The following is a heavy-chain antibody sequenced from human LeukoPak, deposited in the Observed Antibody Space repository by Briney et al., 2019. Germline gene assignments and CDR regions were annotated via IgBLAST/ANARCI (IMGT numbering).Heavy chain of an antibody. CDR3: ASFLCGGDCYVDY. CDR2: IYYRGST. CDR1: GGSISSYY. D-gene: IGHD2-21*02. Sequence: SETLSLTCTVSGGSISSYYWSWLRQPPEKGPEWIGYIYYRGSTNYNPSLKSRVTISVDTSKNQFSLKLSSVTAADTPVYYCASFLCGGDCYVDYWGQGTLVTVSS. J-gene: IGHJ4*02. V-gene: IGHV4-59*01.